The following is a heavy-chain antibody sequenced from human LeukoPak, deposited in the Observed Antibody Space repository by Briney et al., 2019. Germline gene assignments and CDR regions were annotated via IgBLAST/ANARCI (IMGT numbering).Heavy chain of an antibody. Sequence: GGSLRLSCAASGFSFSTYNMNWFRQAPGKGLEWVSSISASSSHIYYADSVKGRFTISRDNAKSSLYLQMNSLRAEDTAVYYCARDWQQLLHVDYWGQGTLVTVSS. CDR1: GFSFSTYN. D-gene: IGHD6-13*01. V-gene: IGHV3-21*01. CDR2: ISASSSHI. CDR3: ARDWQQLLHVDY. J-gene: IGHJ4*02.